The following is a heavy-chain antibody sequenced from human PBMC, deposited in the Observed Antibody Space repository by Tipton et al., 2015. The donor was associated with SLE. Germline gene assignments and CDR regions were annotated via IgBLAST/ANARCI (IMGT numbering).Heavy chain of an antibody. V-gene: IGHV4-39*07. Sequence: TLSLTCTVSGGSTSSSSYYWGWIRQPPGKGLEWIGSIYYSGGTYYNPSLKSRVTISVDTSKNQFSLKLSSVTAADTAVYYCARALSSLLFDYWGQGTLVTVSS. CDR3: ARALSSLLFDY. CDR1: GGSTSSSSYY. D-gene: IGHD6-6*01. J-gene: IGHJ4*02. CDR2: IYYSGGT.